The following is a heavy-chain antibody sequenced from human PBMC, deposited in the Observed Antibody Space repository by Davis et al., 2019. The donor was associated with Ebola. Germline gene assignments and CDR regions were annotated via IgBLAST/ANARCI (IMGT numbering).Heavy chain of an antibody. CDR3: ARGAKDI. CDR2: IKQDGSEK. J-gene: IGHJ3*02. Sequence: GESLKISCAASGFTFRSYWLSWVRQAPGQGLEWVANIKQDGSEKYYVDSVKGRFTISRDNAKNSLYLQMNSLRAEETAVYYCARGAKDIWGQGTMVTVSS. CDR1: GFTFRSYW. V-gene: IGHV3-7*01.